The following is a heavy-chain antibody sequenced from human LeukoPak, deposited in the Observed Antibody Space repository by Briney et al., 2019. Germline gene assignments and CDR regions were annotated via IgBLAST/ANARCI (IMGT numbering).Heavy chain of an antibody. Sequence: SETLSLTCTVSGGSISSYYWSWIRQPAGKGLEWIGRIYTSGSTNYNPSLKSRVTISVDTSKNQFSLKLSSVTAADTAVYYCARLEYSLYTYLNWFDPRGQGTLGPVS. CDR3: ARLEYSLYTYLNWFDP. D-gene: IGHD5-18*01. CDR2: IYTSGST. V-gene: IGHV4-4*07. CDR1: GGSISSYY. J-gene: IGHJ5*02.